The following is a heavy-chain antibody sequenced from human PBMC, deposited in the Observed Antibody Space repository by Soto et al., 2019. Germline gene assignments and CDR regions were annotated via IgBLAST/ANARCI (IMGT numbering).Heavy chain of an antibody. Sequence: ASVKVSCKASGYTFTSYDINWVRQATGQGLEWMGWMNPNSGNTGYAQKFQGRVTMTRNTSISTAYMELSSLRSEDTAVYYCAREGPLDTAMVSDAFDIWGQGTMVTVSS. J-gene: IGHJ3*02. CDR1: GYTFTSYD. D-gene: IGHD5-18*01. V-gene: IGHV1-8*01. CDR2: MNPNSGNT. CDR3: AREGPLDTAMVSDAFDI.